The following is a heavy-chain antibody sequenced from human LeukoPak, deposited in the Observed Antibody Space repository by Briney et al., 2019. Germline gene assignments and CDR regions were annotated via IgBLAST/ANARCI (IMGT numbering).Heavy chain of an antibody. Sequence: SETLSLTCGVSGTSFTSYYWSWIRQTPGKGLEWIGEVNHSGYTNMNPSLKSRVSISVDTSKNQFSLMMTSVTAADTAVYFCARMTTGHDYWGQGTLVTVSS. V-gene: IGHV4-34*01. CDR2: VNHSGYT. J-gene: IGHJ4*02. CDR1: GTSFTSYY. D-gene: IGHD4-17*01. CDR3: ARMTTGHDY.